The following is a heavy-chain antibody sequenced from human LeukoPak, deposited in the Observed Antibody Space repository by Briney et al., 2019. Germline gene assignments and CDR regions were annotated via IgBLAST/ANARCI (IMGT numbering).Heavy chain of an antibody. D-gene: IGHD2-2*02. CDR1: GGSISSMPYY. V-gene: IGHV4-39*07. J-gene: IGHJ6*03. CDR2: ISYGGTT. Sequence: SETLSLTCTVSGGSISSMPYYWGWVRQPPGKGLEWIGTISYGGTTYYSPSLKSRVTIPLDTPNNQSSLKLSSVPDADTAIYYCARDFSSSYTVYYYYYMDVWGKGPTVTVS. CDR3: ARDFSSSYTVYYYYYMDV.